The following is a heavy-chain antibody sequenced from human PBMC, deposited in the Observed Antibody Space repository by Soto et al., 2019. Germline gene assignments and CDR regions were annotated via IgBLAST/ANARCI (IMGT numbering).Heavy chain of an antibody. V-gene: IGHV6-1*01. CDR3: ERENPGFHSAFDF. J-gene: IGHJ4*02. CDR1: GDSVSNNGAA. D-gene: IGHD4-4*01. Sequence: SQTLSLTCAISGDSVSNNGAAWNWIRQSPSRGLEWLGRTYYRSKWYNDYAVSMKSRIIINPDTSKNQFSLHLNSVTPEDTTVYYCERENPGFHSAFDFWGQGSLVTVSS. CDR2: TYYRSKWYN.